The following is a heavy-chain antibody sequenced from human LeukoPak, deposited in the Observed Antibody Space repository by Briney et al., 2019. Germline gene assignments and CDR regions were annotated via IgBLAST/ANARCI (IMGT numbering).Heavy chain of an antibody. D-gene: IGHD2-21*02. Sequence: PSETLSLTCTVSGGSISSSSYYWGWIRQPPGKGLEWIGSIYYSGSTYYNPSLKSRVTISVDTSKNQFSLKLSSVTAADTAVCYCARDHPGMTVFMDVWGQGTTVTVSS. J-gene: IGHJ6*02. CDR2: IYYSGST. V-gene: IGHV4-39*07. CDR3: ARDHPGMTVFMDV. CDR1: GGSISSSSYY.